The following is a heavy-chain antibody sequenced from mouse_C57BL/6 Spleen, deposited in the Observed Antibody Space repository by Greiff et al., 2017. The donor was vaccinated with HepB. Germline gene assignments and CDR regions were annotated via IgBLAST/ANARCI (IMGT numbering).Heavy chain of an antibody. J-gene: IGHJ2*01. Sequence: EVKLMESGGDLVKPGGSLKLSCAASGFTFSSYGMSWVRQTPDKRLEWVATISSGGSYTYYPDSVKGRFTISRDNAKNTLYLQMSSLKSEDTAMYYCARPKDGYYDYWGQGTTLTVSS. CDR3: ARPKDGYYDY. V-gene: IGHV5-6*01. CDR1: GFTFSSYG. CDR2: ISSGGSYT. D-gene: IGHD2-3*01.